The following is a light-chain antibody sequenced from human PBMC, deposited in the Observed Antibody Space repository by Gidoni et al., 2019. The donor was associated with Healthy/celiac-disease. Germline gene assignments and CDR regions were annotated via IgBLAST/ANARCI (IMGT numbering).Light chain of an antibody. Sequence: IQMTQSPSSLSASVGDRVTITCRASQSISSYLNWYQQKPGKAPKLLIYAASSLQSGVPSRFSGSGSGTDFTLTISSLQPEDFATYYCQQSSGTFGQGTRLEIK. J-gene: IGKJ5*01. CDR2: AAS. V-gene: IGKV1-39*01. CDR3: QQSSGT. CDR1: QSISSY.